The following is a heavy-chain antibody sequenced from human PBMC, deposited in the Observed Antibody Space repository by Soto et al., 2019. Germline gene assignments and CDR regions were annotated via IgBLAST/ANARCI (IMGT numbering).Heavy chain of an antibody. D-gene: IGHD3-22*01. V-gene: IGHV3-72*01. Sequence: GGSLRLSCAASGFTFSDHYMDWVRQAPGKGLEWVGRTRNKANSYTTEYAASVKGRFTIPRDDSKNSLYLQMNSLKTEDTAVYYCASSATYYYDSSGYYPLDYWGQGTLVTVSS. J-gene: IGHJ4*02. CDR1: GFTFSDHY. CDR2: TRNKANSYTT. CDR3: ASSATYYYDSSGYYPLDY.